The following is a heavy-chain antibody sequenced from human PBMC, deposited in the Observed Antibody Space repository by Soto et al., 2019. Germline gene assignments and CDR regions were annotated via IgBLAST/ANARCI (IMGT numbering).Heavy chain of an antibody. J-gene: IGHJ6*02. CDR1: GGTFSRYS. CDR2: IMPVFGIA. CDR3: AREDRDRETGLVPAAIDGMDV. D-gene: IGHD2-2*01. V-gene: IGHV1-69*08. Sequence: QVQLVQSGAEVKKPGSSVKVSCKASGGTFSRYSFTWVRQAPGHGLEWMGRIMPVFGIASYAQKFQGRVKITAAESTRTAFMELSSLRSEDTAVYYCAREDRDRETGLVPAAIDGMDVWGQGTTVTVSS.